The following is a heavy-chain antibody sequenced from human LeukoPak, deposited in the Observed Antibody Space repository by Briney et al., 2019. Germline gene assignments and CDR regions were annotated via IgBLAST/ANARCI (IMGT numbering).Heavy chain of an antibody. CDR2: IYYSGST. D-gene: IGHD1-26*01. CDR1: GGSIRSGDYY. V-gene: IGHV4-30-4*01. CDR3: ARSRGESYYGDASDI. Sequence: SQTLSLTCTVSGGSIRSGDYYWSWIRQPPGKGLEWIGYIYYSGSTYYKPSLKSRVSISLDTSKNQFSLKLSSVTAADTAVYYCARSRGESYYGDASDIWGQGTMVTVSS. J-gene: IGHJ3*02.